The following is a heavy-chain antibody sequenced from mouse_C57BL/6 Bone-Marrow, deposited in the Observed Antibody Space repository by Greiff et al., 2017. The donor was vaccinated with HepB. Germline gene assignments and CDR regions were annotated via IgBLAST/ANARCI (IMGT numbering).Heavy chain of an antibody. D-gene: IGHD1-1*01. CDR2: IRSKSSNYAT. V-gene: IGHV10-3*01. CDR1: GFTFNTYA. J-gene: IGHJ1*03. CDR3: VNDYDGSSSNCYFDV. Sequence: DVQLQESGGGLVQPKGSLKLSCAASGFTFNTYAMHWVRQAPGKGLEWVARIRSKSSNYATYYADSVKDRFTISRDDSQSMLYLQMNNLKTEDTAMYYCVNDYDGSSSNCYFDVWGTGTTVTVSS.